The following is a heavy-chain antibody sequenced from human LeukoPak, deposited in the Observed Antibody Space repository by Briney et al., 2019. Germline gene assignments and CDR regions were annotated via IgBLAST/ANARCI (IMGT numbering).Heavy chain of an antibody. CDR2: INPNSGGT. V-gene: IGHV1-2*02. Sequence: ASVKVSCKASGYTLTGYYMHWVRQAPGQGLEWMGWINPNSGGTNYAQKFQGRVTMTRDTSISTAYIELSRLRSDDTAVYYCARARPGYCSSTSCYSFDYWGQGTLVTVSS. CDR1: GYTLTGYY. D-gene: IGHD2-2*03. CDR3: ARARPGYCSSTSCYSFDY. J-gene: IGHJ4*02.